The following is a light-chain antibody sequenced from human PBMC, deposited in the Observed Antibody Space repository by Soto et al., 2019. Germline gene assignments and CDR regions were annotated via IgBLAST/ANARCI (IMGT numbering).Light chain of an antibody. Sequence: QSVLTQPPSVSDAPRQRVTISCSGSRSNIGDNAVNWYQQVPGKAPKLLIYYDDLLPSGVSDRFSGSKSGTSASLAISGLQSEDEADYYCAVWDDSLNGVVFGGGTKVTVL. CDR3: AVWDDSLNGVV. CDR1: RSNIGDNA. CDR2: YDD. J-gene: IGLJ2*01. V-gene: IGLV1-36*01.